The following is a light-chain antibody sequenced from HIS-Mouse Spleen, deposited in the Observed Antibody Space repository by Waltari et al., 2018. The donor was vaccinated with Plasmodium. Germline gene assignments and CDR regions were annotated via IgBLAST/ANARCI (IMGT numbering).Light chain of an antibody. CDR1: ALPKKY. CDR2: EDS. V-gene: IGLV3-10*01. Sequence: SYELTQPPSVSVSPGQTARITCSGDALPKKYANWYQQKSGQAPVMVIYEDSKRPAGIPGRFAGSSSGTMATWTISGAQVEEEADYYCYSTDSSGNHRVFGGGTKLTVL. CDR3: YSTDSSGNHRV. J-gene: IGLJ3*02.